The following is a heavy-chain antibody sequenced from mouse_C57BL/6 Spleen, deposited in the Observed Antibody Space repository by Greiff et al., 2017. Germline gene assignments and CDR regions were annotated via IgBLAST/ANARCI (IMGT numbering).Heavy chain of an antibody. J-gene: IGHJ2*01. CDR2: FHPYNDDT. CDR3: ARGSRGAGPYYFDY. Sequence: QVHVKQSGAELVKPGASVKMSCKASGYTFTTYPIEWMKQNHGKSLEWIGNFHPYNDDTKYNEKFKGKATLTVEKSSSTDYLELSRLTSDDSAVYYCARGSRGAGPYYFDYWGQGTTLTVSS. CDR1: GYTFTTYP. D-gene: IGHD3-1*01. V-gene: IGHV1-47*01.